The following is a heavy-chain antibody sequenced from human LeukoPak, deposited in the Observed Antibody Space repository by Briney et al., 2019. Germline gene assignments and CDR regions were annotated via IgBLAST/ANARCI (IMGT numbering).Heavy chain of an antibody. V-gene: IGHV3-21*01. CDR1: GFTFSTYN. CDR3: ARVKGPAYPGAFDI. Sequence: GGSPRLSCAASGFTFSTYNMNWVRQAPGKGLEWVSSISSSSSYIYYADSVKRRFTISRDNAKHSLFLQKKSVRAGDTAVYYCARVKGPAYPGAFDIWGQGTRVTVSS. CDR2: ISSSSSYI. J-gene: IGHJ3*02.